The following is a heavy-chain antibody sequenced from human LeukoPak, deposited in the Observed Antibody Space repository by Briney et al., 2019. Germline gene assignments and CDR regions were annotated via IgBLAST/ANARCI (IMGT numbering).Heavy chain of an antibody. Sequence: ETLSLTCTVSGGSFSSYYWSWIRQPAGKGLEWIGRIYTSGSTNYNSSLKGRVTMSVDTSKNQVSLKLSSVTAADTAVYYCATGDGYNSFDYWGQGTLVTVSS. CDR2: IYTSGST. CDR1: GGSFSSYY. V-gene: IGHV4-4*07. D-gene: IGHD5-24*01. J-gene: IGHJ4*02. CDR3: ATGDGYNSFDY.